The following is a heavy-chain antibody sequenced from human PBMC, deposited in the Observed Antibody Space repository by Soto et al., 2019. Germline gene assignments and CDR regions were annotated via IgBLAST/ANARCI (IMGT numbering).Heavy chain of an antibody. CDR1: GGSISSGGYY. CDR2: IFYNGST. Sequence: QVQLQESGPGLVKPSQTLSLTCTVSGGSISSGGYYLSWIRQPPGKGLEWVWYIFYNGSTYYNPSLKSRVIVSVDTSNNQFSMKPRSVTAAATSVYSCARGGDSSRWNYYYEGMDAWGQGPTVTVSS. V-gene: IGHV4-31*03. CDR3: ARGGDSSRWNYYYEGMDA. J-gene: IGHJ6*02. D-gene: IGHD6-13*01.